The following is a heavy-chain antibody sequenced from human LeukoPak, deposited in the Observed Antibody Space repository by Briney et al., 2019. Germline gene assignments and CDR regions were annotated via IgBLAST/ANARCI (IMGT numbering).Heavy chain of an antibody. V-gene: IGHV7-4-1*02. Sequence: ASVKVSCKASGYTFTSYSMNWVRQAPGQGLEWMGWINTNTGNPTYPQGFTGRFVFSLDTSVSTAYLQISSLKAEDTAVYYCARDGVVVVAATPRKKHYYYCYYMDVWGKGTTVTVSS. D-gene: IGHD2-15*01. CDR2: INTNTGNP. CDR1: GYTFTSYS. CDR3: ARDGVVVVAATPRKKHYYYCYYMDV. J-gene: IGHJ6*03.